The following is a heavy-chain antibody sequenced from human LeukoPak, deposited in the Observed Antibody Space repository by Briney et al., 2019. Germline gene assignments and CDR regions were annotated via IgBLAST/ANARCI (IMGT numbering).Heavy chain of an antibody. CDR1: GFTFSSYA. CDR3: ITDPGAWEPI. D-gene: IGHD1-26*01. CDR2: ISGSGGST. J-gene: IGHJ3*02. V-gene: IGHV3-23*01. Sequence: GGSLRLSCAASGFTFSSYAMSWVRQAPGKGLKWVSAISGSGGSTYYADSVKGRFTISRDNSKNTLYLQMNRLNIEDTAVYYCITDPGAWEPIWGQGTMVTVSS.